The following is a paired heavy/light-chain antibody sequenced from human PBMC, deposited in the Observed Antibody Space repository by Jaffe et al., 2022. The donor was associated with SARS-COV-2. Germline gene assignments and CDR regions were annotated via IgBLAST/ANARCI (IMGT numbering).Light chain of an antibody. CDR1: SGDVGGYDC. V-gene: IGLV2-11*01. CDR3: CSKAGSYTVNYV. J-gene: IGLJ1*01. Sequence: QSALTQPHSVSGSPGQSVAISCTGTSGDVGGYDCVSWYQQHPGKAPKLIIYDVTKRPSGVTDRFSGSKSGNTATLTISGLQPDDEGDYYCCSKAGSYTVNYVFGTGTKVTVL. CDR2: DVT.
Heavy chain of an antibody. Sequence: QVQLVLSGAEVKKPGASVKVSCKASGYTFTNYDIYWVRQATGQGPEWMGWMNPSSGNTGYAQKFQGRVTMTRDTSISTAYLEVSSLRFEDTGIYYCARGSASRHSKRTYYYYMDVWGEGTTITVSS. J-gene: IGHJ6*03. CDR3: ARGSASRHSKRTYYYYMDV. CDR1: GYTFTNYD. V-gene: IGHV1-8*02. D-gene: IGHD5-18*01. CDR2: MNPSSGNT.